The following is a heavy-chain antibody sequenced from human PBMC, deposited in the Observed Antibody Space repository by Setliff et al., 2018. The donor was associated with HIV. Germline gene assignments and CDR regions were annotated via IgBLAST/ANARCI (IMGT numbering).Heavy chain of an antibody. D-gene: IGHD5-18*01. Sequence: SETLSLTCTVSGGSISSGSYYWSWIRQPAGKGLEWIGRFYNRGNTYYNPSLKSRVIMAVDTSKNQFSLKLSFVTAADTAVYYCARDGWDVDTAMVGLWGQGTMFTVSS. CDR1: GGSISSGSYY. V-gene: IGHV4-61*02. CDR3: ARDGWDVDTAMVGL. J-gene: IGHJ3*01. CDR2: FYNRGNT.